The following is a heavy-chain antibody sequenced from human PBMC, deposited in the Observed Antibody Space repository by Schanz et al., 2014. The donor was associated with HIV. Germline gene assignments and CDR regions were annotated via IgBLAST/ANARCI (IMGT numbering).Heavy chain of an antibody. CDR3: ARDLPNPYFDFSGPAGDY. J-gene: IGHJ4*02. D-gene: IGHD3-22*01. CDR1: GFTFSTSW. Sequence: EVQLVESGGGLVQPGGSLRLSCAASGFTFSTSWMHWVRQAPGKGLVWVSRISSDGSSTSYADSVKGRFTISRDNSKNTLYLQMNSLRVEDTAVYYCARDLPNPYFDFSGPAGDYWGQGALVTVSS. V-gene: IGHV3-74*01. CDR2: ISSDGSST.